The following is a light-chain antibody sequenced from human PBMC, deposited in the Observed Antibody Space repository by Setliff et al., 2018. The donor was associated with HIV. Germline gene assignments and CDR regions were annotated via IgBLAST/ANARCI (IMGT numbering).Light chain of an antibody. Sequence: EIVMTQSPATLSVSPGERAALSCTASQSVSKNLAWYQQKPGQAPRLLIYGASTRATGIPARFSGSGSGTEFTLTISSMQSEDFAVYYCQQYNNWPPWTFGQGTKVDIK. CDR2: GAS. V-gene: IGKV3-15*01. J-gene: IGKJ1*01. CDR1: QSVSKN. CDR3: QQYNNWPPWT.